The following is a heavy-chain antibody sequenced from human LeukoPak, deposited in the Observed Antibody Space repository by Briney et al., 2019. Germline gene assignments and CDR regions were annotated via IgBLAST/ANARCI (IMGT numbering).Heavy chain of an antibody. D-gene: IGHD3-22*01. CDR3: ARGRDYYAITGYHNWFDA. CDR1: GYTFTRYY. Sequence: ASVTVSCTASGYTFTRYYMHWVRQAPGQGLEWMGIISPSGDSTSYAQKFQGRVTMTRDTSSRTVYLDLSGLRSEDTAVYYCARGRDYYAITGYHNWFDAWGQGTLVTVSS. J-gene: IGHJ5*02. V-gene: IGHV1-46*01. CDR2: ISPSGDST.